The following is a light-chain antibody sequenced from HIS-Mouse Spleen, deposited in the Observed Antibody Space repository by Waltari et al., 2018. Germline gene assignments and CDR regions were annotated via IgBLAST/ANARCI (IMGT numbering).Light chain of an antibody. CDR2: EGS. CDR1: SSYVGSYNL. CDR3: CSYAGSNYV. Sequence: QSALTQPASVSGSPGQSITIPCTGTSSYVGSYNLVSWSQQHPGKAPKLMIYEGSKRPSGVSNRFSGSKSGNTASLTISGLQAEDEADYYCCSYAGSNYVFGTGTKVTVL. V-gene: IGLV2-23*01. J-gene: IGLJ1*01.